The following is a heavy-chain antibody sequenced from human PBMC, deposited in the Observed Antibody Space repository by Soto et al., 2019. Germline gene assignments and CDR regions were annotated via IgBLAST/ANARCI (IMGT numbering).Heavy chain of an antibody. Sequence: ASVKVSCTASGYTFTSYYMHWVRHAPGQGLEWMGIINPSGGSTIYAQKFQGRVTMTRDTSTSTVYMELSGLRSEDTAVYYCARDRGLYCSSNSCYLFDYYYGMDVWGQGTTVTVSS. CDR3: ARDRGLYCSSNSCYLFDYYYGMDV. CDR2: INPSGGST. CDR1: GYTFTSYY. V-gene: IGHV1-46*01. J-gene: IGHJ6*02. D-gene: IGHD2-2*01.